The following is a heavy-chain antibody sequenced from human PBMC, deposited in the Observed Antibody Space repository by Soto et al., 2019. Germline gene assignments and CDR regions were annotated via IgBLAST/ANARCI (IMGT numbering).Heavy chain of an antibody. CDR1: GGSISSYY. V-gene: IGHV4-59*01. CDR2: IYYSGST. Sequence: SETLSLTCTVSGGSISSYYWSWIRQPPGKGLEWIGYIYYSGSTNYNPSLKSRVTISVDTSKNQFSLKLSSVTAADTAVYYCARIKGRYCSGGSCSRANFDYWGQGTLVTVSS. D-gene: IGHD2-15*01. CDR3: ARIKGRYCSGGSCSRANFDY. J-gene: IGHJ4*02.